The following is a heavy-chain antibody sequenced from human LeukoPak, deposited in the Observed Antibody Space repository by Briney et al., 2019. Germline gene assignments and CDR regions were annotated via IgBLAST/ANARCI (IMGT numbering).Heavy chain of an antibody. D-gene: IGHD1-1*01. V-gene: IGHV1-69*13. Sequence: GASVKVSCKASGGTFSGYAISWVRQAPGQGLEWMGGIIPIFGTANYAQKFQGRVTITADESTSTAYMELSSLRSEDTAAYYCARNWNDAGSFDYWGQGTLVTVSS. CDR1: GGTFSGYA. CDR3: ARNWNDAGSFDY. CDR2: IIPIFGTA. J-gene: IGHJ4*02.